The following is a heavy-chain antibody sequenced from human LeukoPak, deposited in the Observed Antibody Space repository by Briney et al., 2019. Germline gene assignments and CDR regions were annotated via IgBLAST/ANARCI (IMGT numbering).Heavy chain of an antibody. CDR1: GGSFSGYY. Sequence: SETLSLTCAVYGGSFSGYYWSWIRQPPGKGLEWIGEINHSGSTNYNPSLKSRVTISVDTSKNQFSLKLSSVTAADTAVYYCARALYGGHDYGDYWGQGTLVTVSS. CDR2: INHSGST. V-gene: IGHV4-34*01. J-gene: IGHJ4*02. CDR3: ARALYGGHDYGDY. D-gene: IGHD4/OR15-4a*01.